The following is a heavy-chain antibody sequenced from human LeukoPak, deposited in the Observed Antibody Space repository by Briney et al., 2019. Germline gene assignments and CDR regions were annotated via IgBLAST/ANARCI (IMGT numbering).Heavy chain of an antibody. CDR2: VSAYNGNT. J-gene: IGHJ4*02. Sequence: ASVKVSCKASGYTFTSYGITWVRQAPGQGLEWMGWVSAYNGNTNYAQKLQGRVTMTTDTSTSTAYMELRSLRSDDTAVYYCVRDVSQRRHFDYWGQGTLVTVSS. D-gene: IGHD1-1*01. CDR1: GYTFTSYG. V-gene: IGHV1-18*01. CDR3: VRDVSQRRHFDY.